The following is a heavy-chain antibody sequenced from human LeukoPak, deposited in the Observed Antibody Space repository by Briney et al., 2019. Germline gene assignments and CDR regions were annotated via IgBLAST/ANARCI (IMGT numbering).Heavy chain of an antibody. J-gene: IGHJ4*02. D-gene: IGHD3-3*01. CDR3: ARAPRDYDFWSGYYTGSPPDYFDY. CDR2: ISADNGNT. CDR1: GYTFTSYG. Sequence: ASVKVSCKASGYTFTSYGISWVRQAPGQGLEWMGWISADNGNTNYAQKLQGRVTMTTDTSTSTAYMELRSLRSDDTAVYYCARAPRDYDFWSGYYTGSPPDYFDYWGQGTLVTVSS. V-gene: IGHV1-18*01.